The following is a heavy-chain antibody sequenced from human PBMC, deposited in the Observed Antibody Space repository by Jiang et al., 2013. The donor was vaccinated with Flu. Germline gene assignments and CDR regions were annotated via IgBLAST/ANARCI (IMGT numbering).Heavy chain of an antibody. J-gene: IGHJ4*02. V-gene: IGHV3-23*01. D-gene: IGHD1-1*01. Sequence: VQLLESGGGLVQPGGSLRLSCAVSGFFFGNSAMSWVRQAPGKGLEWVSAISISGDKTYYADSVKGRFTISRDNSKNTVYLQMNSLRAEDTAVYYCANPPGGLHVWGQGTLVTVSS. CDR1: GFFFGNSA. CDR2: ISISGDKT. CDR3: ANPPGGLHV.